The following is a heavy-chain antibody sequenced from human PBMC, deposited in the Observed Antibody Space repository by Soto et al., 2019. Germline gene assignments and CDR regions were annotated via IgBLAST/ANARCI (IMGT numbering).Heavy chain of an antibody. CDR2: IFSNDEK. V-gene: IGHV2-26*01. D-gene: IGHD6-19*01. Sequence: QVTLKESGPVLVKPTETLTLTCTVSGFSLSNARMGVSWIRQPPGKALEWLAHIFSNDEKSYSTSLKSRLTISKDTSKSQVVLTMTNMDPVDTATYYCARIAEPSSGWTFPWYYYYGMDVWGQGTTVTVSS. CDR1: GFSLSNARMG. J-gene: IGHJ6*02. CDR3: ARIAEPSSGWTFPWYYYYGMDV.